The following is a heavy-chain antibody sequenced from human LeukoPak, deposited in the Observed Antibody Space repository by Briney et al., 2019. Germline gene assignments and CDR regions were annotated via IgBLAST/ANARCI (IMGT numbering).Heavy chain of an antibody. Sequence: GGSLRLSCAASGFKFDDYGMSWVRQAPGKGLEWVSAISGSGGSTYYADSVKGRFTISRDNSKNTLYLRMNSLRAEDTAVYYCAKDAQLLWFGESSYYFDYWGQGTLVTVSS. V-gene: IGHV3-23*01. CDR1: GFKFDDYG. J-gene: IGHJ4*02. CDR2: ISGSGGST. CDR3: AKDAQLLWFGESSYYFDY. D-gene: IGHD3-10*01.